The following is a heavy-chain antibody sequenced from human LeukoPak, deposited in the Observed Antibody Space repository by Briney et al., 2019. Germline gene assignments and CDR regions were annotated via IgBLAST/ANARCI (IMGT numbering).Heavy chain of an antibody. J-gene: IGHJ4*02. CDR1: GGSISSSSYY. Sequence: PSETLSLTCTVSGGSISSSSYYWGWIRQPRGKGREGIGSIYYSGSTYYNPSLKSRATISVDTSKNHFSLKLSSVTAADTAVYYCATDQQTTPGYFDYWGQGTLVTVSS. CDR3: ATDQQTTPGYFDY. V-gene: IGHV4-39*07. CDR2: IYYSGST. D-gene: IGHD6-13*01.